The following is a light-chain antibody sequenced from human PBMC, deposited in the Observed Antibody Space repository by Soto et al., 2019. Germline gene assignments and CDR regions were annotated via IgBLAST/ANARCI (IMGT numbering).Light chain of an antibody. V-gene: IGKV1-5*03. CDR1: QSISSW. Sequence: DIQMTQSPSTLSASVGDRVTITCRASQSISSWLAWYQQKPGKAPKLLIYKASSLESGVPSRFSGSASGTEFTLTINRLKPDDFATYYCQQYKSYPYTFGPETQPAIK. J-gene: IGKJ2*01. CDR2: KAS. CDR3: QQYKSYPYT.